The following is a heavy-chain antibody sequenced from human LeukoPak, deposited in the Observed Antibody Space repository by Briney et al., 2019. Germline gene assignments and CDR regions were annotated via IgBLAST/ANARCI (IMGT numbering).Heavy chain of an antibody. D-gene: IGHD1-26*01. Sequence: GASVKVSCKVSGYTLTELSMHWVRQAPGKGLEWMGGIDPEDGETISAQKLQGRVTMTEDTSTDTAYMELSSLRSDDTAVYYCATDQIGAWEPFDYWGQGTLVTVSS. CDR3: ATDQIGAWEPFDY. CDR1: GYTLTELS. J-gene: IGHJ4*02. V-gene: IGHV1-24*01. CDR2: IDPEDGET.